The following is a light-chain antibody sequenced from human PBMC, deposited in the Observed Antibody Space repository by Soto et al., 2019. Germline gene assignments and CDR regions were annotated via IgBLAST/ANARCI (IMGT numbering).Light chain of an antibody. V-gene: IGKV1-39*01. CDR1: QSISSY. Sequence: DIQMTQSPSSLSASVGDRVTITCRASQSISSYLNWYQQKPGKAPKLLIYAASSLQSGVPSRCSGSGSGTDFTLTISSLQPEDFATYYCQQSYSTPRLLTFGGGTKVEIK. J-gene: IGKJ4*01. CDR3: QQSYSTPRLLT. CDR2: AAS.